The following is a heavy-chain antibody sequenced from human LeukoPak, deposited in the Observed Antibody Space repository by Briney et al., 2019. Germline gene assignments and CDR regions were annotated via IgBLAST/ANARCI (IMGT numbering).Heavy chain of an antibody. CDR1: GGSISSGDYY. CDR3: ARGMYSSGWFHKGGDY. V-gene: IGHV4-30-4*01. J-gene: IGHJ4*02. CDR2: IYYSGST. D-gene: IGHD6-19*01. Sequence: SQTLSLTCTVSGGSISSGDYYWSWLRQPPGKGLEWIGYIYYSGSTYYNPSLKSRVTISVDTSKNQFSLKLSSVTAADTAVYYCARGMYSSGWFHKGGDYWGQGTLVTVSS.